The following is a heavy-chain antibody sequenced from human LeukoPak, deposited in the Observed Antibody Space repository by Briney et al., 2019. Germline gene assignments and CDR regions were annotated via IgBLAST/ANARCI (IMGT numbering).Heavy chain of an antibody. V-gene: IGHV3-23*01. CDR2: ISDSGGRT. J-gene: IGHJ4*02. CDR1: GNTLSNYG. CDR3: AKRGVVIRVILVGFHKEAYYFDS. D-gene: IGHD3-22*01. Sequence: GGSLRLSCAVSGNTLSNYGMSWVRQAPGKGLEWVAGISDSGGRTNYADSVKGRFTISRDNPKNTLYLQMNSLRTEDTAAYFCAKRGVVIRVILVGFHKEAYYFDSWGQGALVTVSS.